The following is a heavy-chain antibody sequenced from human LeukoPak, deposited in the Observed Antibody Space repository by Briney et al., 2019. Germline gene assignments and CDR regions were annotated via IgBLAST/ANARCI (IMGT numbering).Heavy chain of an antibody. Sequence: PSETLSLTCTVSGGSISSYYWSWIRQPPRKGLEWIGYIYYSGSTNYNPSLKSRVTISYTSKNKFSLKLNSVTAADTAVYYCARSLDSFSIDYWGQGTLVTVSS. J-gene: IGHJ4*02. V-gene: IGHV4-59*08. CDR2: IYYSGST. D-gene: IGHD2/OR15-2a*01. CDR1: GGSISSYY. CDR3: ARSLDSFSIDY.